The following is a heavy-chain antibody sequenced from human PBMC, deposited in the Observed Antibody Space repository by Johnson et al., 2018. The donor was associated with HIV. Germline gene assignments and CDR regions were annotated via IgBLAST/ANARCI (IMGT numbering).Heavy chain of an antibody. Sequence: VQLVESGGGLVQPGGSLRLSCGASGFTFSDYWMSWVRQAPGKGLEWVASIKYDGRDKYYVDALKGRLIISRDNVNNSVYLQMNSLRGEDTAVYYCARELNSGNYDPWFERWESGAFDVWGQGTLVTVSS. D-gene: IGHD1-26*01. CDR1: GFTFSDYW. CDR3: ARELNSGNYDPWFERWESGAFDV. V-gene: IGHV3-7*05. CDR2: IKYDGRDK. J-gene: IGHJ3*01.